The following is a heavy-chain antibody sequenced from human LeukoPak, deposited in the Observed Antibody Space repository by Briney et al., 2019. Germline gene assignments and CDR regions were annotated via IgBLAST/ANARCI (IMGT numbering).Heavy chain of an antibody. Sequence: SETLSLTCTVSGGSLSDYYWSWIRQPPGKGLEWIGYIYSSGSTYYNPSLKSRVTISVDTSKNQFSLKLSSVTAADTAVYYCARADVWAKGPRSPSP. CDR1: GGSLSDYY. CDR3: ARADV. CDR2: IYSSGST. J-gene: IGHJ6*02. V-gene: IGHV4-59*01.